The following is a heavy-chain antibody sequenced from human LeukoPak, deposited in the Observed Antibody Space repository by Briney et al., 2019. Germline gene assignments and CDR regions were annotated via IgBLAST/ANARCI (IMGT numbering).Heavy chain of an antibody. CDR1: GGSISSSVYY. V-gene: IGHV4-30-2*01. Sequence: SETLSLTCTVSGGSISSSVYYWSWIRQPPGKGLEWIGYIYHSGSTYYNPSLKSRVTISVDRSKNQFPLKLSSVTAADTAVYYCATDCYGRSAVLCHWGRGTVVTVSS. J-gene: IGHJ4*02. D-gene: IGHD2/OR15-2a*01. CDR2: IYHSGST. CDR3: ATDCYGRSAVLCH.